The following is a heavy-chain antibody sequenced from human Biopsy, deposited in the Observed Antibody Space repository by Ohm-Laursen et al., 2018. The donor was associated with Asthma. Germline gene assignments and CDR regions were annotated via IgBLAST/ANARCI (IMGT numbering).Heavy chain of an antibody. CDR2: ISWNSATI. CDR3: AKVRSDWVITESFDY. V-gene: IGHV3-9*01. Sequence: SLRLSCAASGFAVSRDYVFWVRQAPGKGLEWVSGISWNSATIGYADSVEGRFTISRDNAKNSVFLHMDSLRPEDTAFYYCAKVRSDWVITESFDYWGQGVLVTVSS. D-gene: IGHD3-22*01. J-gene: IGHJ4*02. CDR1: GFAVSRDY.